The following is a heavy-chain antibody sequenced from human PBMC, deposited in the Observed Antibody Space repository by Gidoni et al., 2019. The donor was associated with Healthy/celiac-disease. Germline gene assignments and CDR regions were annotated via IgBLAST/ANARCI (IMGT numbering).Heavy chain of an antibody. CDR1: GGSISSITYY. CDR2: IYYRGST. V-gene: IGHV4-39*01. J-gene: IGHJ4*02. CDR3: ARDYDTSGYYYDF. D-gene: IGHD3-22*01. Sequence: QLQLQESGPGPVKPSETLSLTCTVSGGSISSITYYWGWIRQPPGKGLEWNGSIYYRGSTHYNPSLKRRDTISVDTSKNQFSLKLSSVTAADTAVYYCARDYDTSGYYYDFWGQGNLVTVSS.